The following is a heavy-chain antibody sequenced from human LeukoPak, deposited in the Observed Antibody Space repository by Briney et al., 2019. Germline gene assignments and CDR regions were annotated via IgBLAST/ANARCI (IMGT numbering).Heavy chain of an antibody. CDR3: ARASVTRGDAFDI. CDR2: INPSGGRP. V-gene: IGHV1-46*04. J-gene: IGHJ3*02. CDR1: GYAFTSYF. D-gene: IGHD1-1*01. Sequence: ASVKVSCKASGYAFTSYFLHWVRQAPGQGLEWIGVINPSGGRPSYAQKLEGRVMMTRDTSTSTVYMELTSLRSEDTAEYYCARASVTRGDAFDIWGQGTTVTVRS.